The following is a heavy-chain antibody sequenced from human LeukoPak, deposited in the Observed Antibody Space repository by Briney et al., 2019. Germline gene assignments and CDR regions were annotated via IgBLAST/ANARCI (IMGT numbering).Heavy chain of an antibody. CDR1: GGSISSYY. J-gene: IGHJ4*02. V-gene: IGHV4-59*12. D-gene: IGHD1-26*01. Sequence: SETLSLTCTVSGGSISSYYWSWIRQPPGKGLEWIGYIYYSGSTNYNPSLKSRVTISVDTSKNQFSLRLSSVTAADTAVYYCARTKGSSSLFDYWGQGTLVTVSS. CDR2: IYYSGST. CDR3: ARTKGSSSLFDY.